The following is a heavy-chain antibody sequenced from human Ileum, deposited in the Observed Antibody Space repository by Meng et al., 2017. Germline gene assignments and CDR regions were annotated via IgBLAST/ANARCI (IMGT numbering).Heavy chain of an antibody. CDR3: AKAAAYNLDI. CDR1: GVSISSAIW. D-gene: IGHD1-14*01. Sequence: SVQVSVQPSGTLSLTCAVAGVSISSAIWWGWVRQPPGKGLEWIGEIFQSGSTNYNPSLKSRVSISVDKSKNHLSLSLSSVTAADTAVYYCAKAAAYNLDIWGQGALVTVSS. V-gene: IGHV4-4*02. CDR2: IFQSGST. J-gene: IGHJ4*02.